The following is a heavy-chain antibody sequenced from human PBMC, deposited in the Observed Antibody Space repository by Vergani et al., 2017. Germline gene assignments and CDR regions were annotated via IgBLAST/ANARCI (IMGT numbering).Heavy chain of an antibody. CDR3: GRVADFYGLGSRLLDL. CDR2: MYYSGRT. D-gene: IGHD3-10*01. CDR1: GGPLSGYY. J-gene: IGHJ5*02. V-gene: IGHV4-59*01. Sequence: QVRLQESGPGLVKPSETLSLTCSVPGGPLSGYYWSLIRQPPGKELEWFGNMYYSGRTNYNASLATRVTVSGDTSKNQFSLKLNSVTAADTAVYYCGRVADFYGLGSRLLDLWGQGILVTVSS.